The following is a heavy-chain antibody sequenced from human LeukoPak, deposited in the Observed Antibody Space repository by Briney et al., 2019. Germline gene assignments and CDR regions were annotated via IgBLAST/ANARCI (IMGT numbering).Heavy chain of an antibody. Sequence: GRSLRLSCEASGFTFSTYGMHWVRQAPGKGLEWVAGISYDGSNKYYADSVKGRFTISRDNSKNTLYLQMNSLRPEDTAVYYCAKPRGGDSWAFDIWGQGTMVTVSS. V-gene: IGHV3-30*18. CDR3: AKPRGGDSWAFDI. CDR1: GFTFSTYG. D-gene: IGHD2-21*02. CDR2: ISYDGSNK. J-gene: IGHJ3*02.